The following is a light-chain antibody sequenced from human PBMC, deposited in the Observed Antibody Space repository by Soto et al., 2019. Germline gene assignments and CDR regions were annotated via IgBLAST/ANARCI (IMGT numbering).Light chain of an antibody. CDR1: QSINSKS. Sequence: EIVFTQSPGTLSLSPGEGATVSCRVSQSINSKSLVWYQRKFGQAPRLLIYNTSSRATGIPDRFSGSGSGTDFTLSISRLEPEDFAVYYCQHYGGSFIFGPGTQVDIK. CDR3: QHYGGSFI. V-gene: IGKV3-20*01. J-gene: IGKJ3*01. CDR2: NTS.